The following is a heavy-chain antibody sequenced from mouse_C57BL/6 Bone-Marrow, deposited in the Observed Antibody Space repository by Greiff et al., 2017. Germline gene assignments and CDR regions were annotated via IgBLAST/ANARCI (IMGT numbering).Heavy chain of an antibody. CDR2: IHPNSGST. V-gene: IGHV1-64*01. D-gene: IGHD6-1*01. CDR3: AGHPAWFAY. J-gene: IGHJ3*01. Sequence: QVQLKQSGAELVKPGASVKLSCKASGYTFTSYWMHWVKQRPGQGLEWIGMIHPNSGSTNYNEKFKSKATLTVDKSSSTAYMQLSSLTSEDSAVYYCAGHPAWFAYWGQGTLVTVSA. CDR1: GYTFTSYW.